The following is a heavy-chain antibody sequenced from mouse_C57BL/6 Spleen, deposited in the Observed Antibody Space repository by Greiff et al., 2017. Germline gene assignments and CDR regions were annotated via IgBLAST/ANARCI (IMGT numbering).Heavy chain of an antibody. J-gene: IGHJ1*03. V-gene: IGHV1-53*01. Sequence: VQLQQPGTELVKPGASVKLSCKASGYTFTSHWMHWVKQRTGQGLEWIGNINPSNGGTNYNEKFKSKATLTVDKSSSTAYMQLSSLTSEDSAVYYCARGGYYGSSYWYFDVWGTGTTVTVSS. D-gene: IGHD1-1*01. CDR1: GYTFTSHW. CDR2: INPSNGGT. CDR3: ARGGYYGSSYWYFDV.